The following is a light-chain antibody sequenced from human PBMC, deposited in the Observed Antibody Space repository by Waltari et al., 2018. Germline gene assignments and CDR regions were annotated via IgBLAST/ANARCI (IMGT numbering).Light chain of an antibody. J-gene: IGLJ2*01. V-gene: IGLV3-1*01. Sequence: SYELTQPPSVSVSSGQTAIITCSGDKLGDKYVCWYQQKPGQSPVLIIYEDTMRPSGIPGRFSASNSGNTATLTISGTQTLDEADYYCQVWDGITSTGVVGGGTRLTVL. CDR1: KLGDKY. CDR3: QVWDGITSTGV. CDR2: EDT.